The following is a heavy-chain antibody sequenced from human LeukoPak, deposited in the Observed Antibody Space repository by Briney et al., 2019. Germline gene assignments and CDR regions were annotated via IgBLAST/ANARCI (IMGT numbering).Heavy chain of an antibody. J-gene: IGHJ4*02. V-gene: IGHV3-43*02. CDR1: GFTFGDYT. CDR3: AKDLIEINYGGNSHSSY. CDR2: ISGDGDST. D-gene: IGHD4-23*01. Sequence: GGSLRLSCAASGFTFGDYTMHWVRQDPGKGLEWVSLISGDGDSTYYADSVKGRFTISRDNSKNSLYLQMNSLRTEDTALYYCAKDLIEINYGGNSHSSYWGQGTLVTVSS.